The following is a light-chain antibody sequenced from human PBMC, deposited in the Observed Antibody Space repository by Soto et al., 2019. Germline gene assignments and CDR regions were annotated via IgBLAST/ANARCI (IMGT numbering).Light chain of an antibody. J-gene: IGKJ4*01. CDR3: QQHFSYPLT. CDR1: QGISSH. V-gene: IGKV1-8*01. Sequence: AIRMTQSPSSFSASTGDRVTITCRASQGISSHLAWYQVKPGKAPRLLIYTASYLESGGPSRFSGRGSGTNFTLTVSSMESEDFAVYSCQQHFSYPLTFGGGTKVEI. CDR2: TAS.